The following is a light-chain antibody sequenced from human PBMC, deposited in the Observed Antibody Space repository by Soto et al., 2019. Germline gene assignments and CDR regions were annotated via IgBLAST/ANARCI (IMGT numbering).Light chain of an antibody. CDR2: WAS. J-gene: IGKJ2*01. CDR3: QQYYSTPQNT. V-gene: IGKV4-1*01. Sequence: DIVMTQSPDSLAVSLGERATINCKSSQSVLYSSNNKNYFAWYQQKPGQPPKLLIYWASTRESGVPDRFSGSGSGTDFTLPISSLQAEDVAVYYCQQYYSTPQNTFGQGTKLEIK. CDR1: QSVLYSSNNKNY.